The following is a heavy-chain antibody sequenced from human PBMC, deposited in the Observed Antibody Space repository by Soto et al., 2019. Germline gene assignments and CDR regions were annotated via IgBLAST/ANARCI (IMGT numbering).Heavy chain of an antibody. J-gene: IGHJ4*02. D-gene: IGHD2-15*01. CDR3: ARSAVRRPCSGGSCYSRSDC. CDR2: ISAYNGNT. V-gene: IGHV1-18*01. Sequence: GASVKVSCKASGYTFTSYGISWVRQAPGQGLEWMGWISAYNGNTSYAQKLQGRVTMTTDTTTSTAYMELRSLRSDDTAVYYCARSAVRRPCSGGSCYSRSDCWGQGTLVTVSS. CDR1: GYTFTSYG.